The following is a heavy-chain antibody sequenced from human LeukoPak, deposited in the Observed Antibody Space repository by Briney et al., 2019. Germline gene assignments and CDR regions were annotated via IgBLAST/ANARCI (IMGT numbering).Heavy chain of an antibody. D-gene: IGHD3-22*01. CDR1: GFTFSSYW. CDR2: ISHDGSDK. CDR3: ASRADYYGTSGYYFDAFDS. J-gene: IGHJ3*02. Sequence: GGSLRLSCAASGFTFSSYWMNWVRQTPGKGLEWVALISHDGSDKYYADSVKGRYTISRDNSKNTLYLQMNTLRAEDTAVYYCASRADYYGTSGYYFDAFDSWGQGTMVIVSS. V-gene: IGHV3-30*03.